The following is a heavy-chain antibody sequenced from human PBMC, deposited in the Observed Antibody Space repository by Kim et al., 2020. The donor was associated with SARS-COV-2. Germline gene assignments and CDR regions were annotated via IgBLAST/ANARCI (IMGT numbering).Heavy chain of an antibody. CDR1: GGSISSYY. Sequence: SETLSLTCTVSGGSISSYYWSWIRQPPGKGLEWIGYIYYSGSTNYNPSLKSRVTISVDTSKNQFSLTLSSVTAADTAVYYCARLGYSYGYFDYWGQGTLVTVSS. CDR3: ARLGYSYGYFDY. D-gene: IGHD5-18*01. V-gene: IGHV4-59*08. CDR2: IYYSGST. J-gene: IGHJ4*02.